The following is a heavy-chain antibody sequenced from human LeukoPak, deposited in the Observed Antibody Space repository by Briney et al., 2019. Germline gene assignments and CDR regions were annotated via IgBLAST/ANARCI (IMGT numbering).Heavy chain of an antibody. J-gene: IGHJ4*02. CDR3: ARVSKMATITPLFDY. D-gene: IGHD5-24*01. CDR1: GGSISSYY. V-gene: IGHV4-59*01. CDR2: IYYSGST. Sequence: SETLSLTCTVSGGSISSYYWSWIRQPPGKGLEWVGYIYYSGSTNYNPSLKSRVTISVDTSKNQFSLKLSSVTAADTAVYYCARVSKMATITPLFDYWGQGTLVTVSS.